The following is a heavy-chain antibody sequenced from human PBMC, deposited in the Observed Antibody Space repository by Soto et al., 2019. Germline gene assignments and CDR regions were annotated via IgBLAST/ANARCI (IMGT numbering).Heavy chain of an antibody. CDR3: ARDRGSYALDY. CDR2: ISAYNGNT. D-gene: IGHD1-26*01. Sequence: QVQLVQSGXXXXXXXASVKVSCKASGYTFTSYGIIWVRQAPGQGLEWMGWISAYNGNTHYAQKLQGRVTMTTDTSTSTAYMELRSLRSDDTAVYYCARDRGSYALDYWGQGTLVTVSS. V-gene: IGHV1-18*01. CDR1: GYTFTSYG. J-gene: IGHJ4*02.